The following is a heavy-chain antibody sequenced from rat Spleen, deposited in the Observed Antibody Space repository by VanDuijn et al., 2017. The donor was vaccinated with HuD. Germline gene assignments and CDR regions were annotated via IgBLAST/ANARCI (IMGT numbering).Heavy chain of an antibody. D-gene: IGHD5-1*01. CDR3: TRENWAPDF. CDR1: GFTFSTFP. V-gene: IGHV5-20*01. J-gene: IGHJ2*01. CDR2: ISFGGGGT. Sequence: EVQLVESGGGLVQPGGSLKLSCAASGFTFSTFPMAWVRQAPKKGLEWVSSISFGGGGTYYPDSVKGRFTISRDNARSTLYLQMDGLRSEDTATYYCTRENWAPDFWGQGVMVTVSS.